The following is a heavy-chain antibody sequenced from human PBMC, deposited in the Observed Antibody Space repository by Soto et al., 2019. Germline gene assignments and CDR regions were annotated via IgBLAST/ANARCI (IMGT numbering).Heavy chain of an antibody. CDR2: IYPGDADT. D-gene: IGHD6-19*01. CDR3: ARWSGQWLAKFDY. CDR1: GYSFTSYW. Sequence: VEALKISCKGSGYSFTSYWIAWVRQMPGKGLEWMGIIYPGDADTRYSPSFQGQVTISADKSISTAFLQWSSLKASDTAIYYCARWSGQWLAKFDYWGQGALVTVSS. J-gene: IGHJ4*02. V-gene: IGHV5-51*01.